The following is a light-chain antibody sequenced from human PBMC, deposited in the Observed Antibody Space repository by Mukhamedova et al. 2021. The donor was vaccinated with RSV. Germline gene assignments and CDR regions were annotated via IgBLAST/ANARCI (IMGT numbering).Light chain of an antibody. CDR3: QQYKGT. CDR2: TAS. Sequence: WYQRRVHGKAPKLLIYTASNLSSGVPSRFSGSGSGTEFTLTINSLHPDDFATYYCQQYKGTFGGGTKVEIK. V-gene: IGKV1-5*03. J-gene: IGKJ4*01.